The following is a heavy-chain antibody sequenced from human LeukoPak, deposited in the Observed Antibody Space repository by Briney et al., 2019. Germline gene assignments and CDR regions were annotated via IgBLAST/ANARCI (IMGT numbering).Heavy chain of an antibody. CDR1: GYTLTELS. CDR3: ATAIHSSSWYYPKYYYYYYMDV. Sequence: GASVKVSCKVSGYTLTELSMHWVRQAPGKGLEWMGGFDPEDGETIYAQKFQGGVTMTEDTSTDTAYMELSSLRSEDTAVYYCATAIHSSSWYYPKYYYYYYMDVWGKGTTVTISS. D-gene: IGHD6-13*01. J-gene: IGHJ6*03. V-gene: IGHV1-24*01. CDR2: FDPEDGET.